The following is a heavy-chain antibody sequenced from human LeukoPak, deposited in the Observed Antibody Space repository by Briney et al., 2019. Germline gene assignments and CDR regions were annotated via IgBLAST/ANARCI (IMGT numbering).Heavy chain of an antibody. V-gene: IGHV5-51*01. D-gene: IGHD6-13*01. J-gene: IGHJ4*02. CDR1: GYSITSYW. CDR3: ARTRYSSSSPYSVDY. CDR2: IYPGDSDN. Sequence: GGSLMISCRGSGYSITSYWIGYVRQMPGKGLEWMGIIYPGDSDNRYSPYFQGQVTISADKSISTAYLQWSSLKASDTAMYYCARTRYSSSSPYSVDYWGQGTLVTVSS.